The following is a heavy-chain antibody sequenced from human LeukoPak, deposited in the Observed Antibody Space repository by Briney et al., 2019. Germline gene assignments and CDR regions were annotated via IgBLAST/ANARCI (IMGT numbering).Heavy chain of an antibody. Sequence: GGSLRLSCAASGFTFSSFWMSRVRQAPGEGLEWVANTKQDGSEKYYVDSVKGRFTIARDNAKNSLYVQMNSLRAEDTAVYYCAKGRGMDVWGKGTTVTVSS. CDR2: TKQDGSEK. CDR1: GFTFSSFW. CDR3: AKGRGMDV. V-gene: IGHV3-7*03. J-gene: IGHJ6*04.